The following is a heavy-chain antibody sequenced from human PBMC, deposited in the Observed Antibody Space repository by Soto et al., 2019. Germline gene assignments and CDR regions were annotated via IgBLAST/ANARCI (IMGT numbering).Heavy chain of an antibody. V-gene: IGHV1-46*01. Sequence: ASVKVSCEASGYRFASYYMRWVRQAPGQGLEWMGIINPSGGSTSYAQKFQGRVTMTRDKSTSTVYMELSSQRSEDTAVYYCARDDSRISNYYYYYGMDVGGQGTTVTVSS. J-gene: IGHJ6*02. CDR1: GYRFASYY. CDR3: ARDDSRISNYYYYYGMDV. D-gene: IGHD2-21*01. CDR2: INPSGGST.